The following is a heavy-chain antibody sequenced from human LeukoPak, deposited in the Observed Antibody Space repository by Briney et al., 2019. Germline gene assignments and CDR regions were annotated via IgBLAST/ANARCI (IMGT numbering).Heavy chain of an antibody. CDR2: TNPNSGGT. J-gene: IGHJ4*02. CDR1: GYTFTGYY. D-gene: IGHD3-10*01. CDR3: ARPRITMVRGSYYFDY. Sequence: ASVKVSCKASGYTFTGYYMHWVRQAPGQGLEWMGWTNPNSGGTNYAQKFQGRVTMTRDTSISTAYMELSRLRSDDTAVYYCARPRITMVRGSYYFDYWGQGTLVTVSS. V-gene: IGHV1-2*02.